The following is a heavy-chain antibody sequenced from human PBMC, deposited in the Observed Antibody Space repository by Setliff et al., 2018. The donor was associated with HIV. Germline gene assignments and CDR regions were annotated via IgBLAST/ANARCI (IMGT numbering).Heavy chain of an antibody. CDR1: GFTFSTYW. J-gene: IGHJ5*02. CDR2: ISGSGTTI. Sequence: PGGFLRLSCAASGFTFSTYWMSWIRQAPGKGLEWFAYISGSGTTIKYADSVRGRFTVSRDDAKNSLYLQMSSLTVDDTGVYYCVRGWSWFDPWGQGTLVTVSS. CDR3: VRGWSWFDP. V-gene: IGHV3-11*04.